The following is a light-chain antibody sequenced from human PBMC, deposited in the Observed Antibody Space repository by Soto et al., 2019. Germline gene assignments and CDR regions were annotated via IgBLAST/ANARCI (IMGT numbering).Light chain of an antibody. V-gene: IGKV1-5*03. CDR1: QSISRQ. Sequence: DIQMTQSPSTLSASVGARVSITCRASQSISRQLAWYQQKPGKAPNLLIYQASNLETGVPSRFTGSGSGTECTLTISSLQPDDLATYYCLQDQSYWTFGQGTKVEVK. CDR3: LQDQSYWT. J-gene: IGKJ1*01. CDR2: QAS.